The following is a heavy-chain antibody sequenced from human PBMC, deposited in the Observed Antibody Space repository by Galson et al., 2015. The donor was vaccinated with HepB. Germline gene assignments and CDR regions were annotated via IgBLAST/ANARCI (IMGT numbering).Heavy chain of an antibody. J-gene: IGHJ4*02. CDR1: GFTFSSYG. CDR2: ISYDGSNK. CDR3: AKDHHSSSWYSGPLGY. Sequence: SLRLSCAASGFTFSSYGMHWVRQAPGKGLEWVAVISYDGSNKYYADSVKGRFTISRDNSKNTLYLQMNSLRAEDTAVYYCAKDHHSSSWYSGPLGYWGQGTLVTVSS. V-gene: IGHV3-30*18. D-gene: IGHD6-13*01.